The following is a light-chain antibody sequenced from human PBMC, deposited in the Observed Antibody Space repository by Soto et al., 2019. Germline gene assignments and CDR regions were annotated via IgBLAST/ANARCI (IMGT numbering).Light chain of an antibody. CDR1: QSISNW. V-gene: IGKV1-5*02. J-gene: IGKJ1*01. CDR2: HAS. Sequence: DIQITESPSTLHECVGGRSANICRASQSISNWLAWYQQKPGTAPKVLIYHASNLQSGVPSRFSGSGSGTEFTLTISSLQPDDFATHYCQQHNSYSFGQGTKVDI. CDR3: QQHNSYS.